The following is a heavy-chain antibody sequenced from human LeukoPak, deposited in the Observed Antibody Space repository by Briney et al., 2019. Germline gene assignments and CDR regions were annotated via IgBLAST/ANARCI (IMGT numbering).Heavy chain of an antibody. J-gene: IGHJ4*02. CDR2: INWNGGST. CDR3: ARGPNYDILTGYYNY. V-gene: IGHV3-20*04. CDR1: GFTFDDYG. Sequence: GGSLRLSCAASGFTFDDYGMSWVRQAPGKGLEWVSGINWNGGSTGCADSVKGRFTISRDNAKNSLYLQMNSLRAEDTALYYCARGPNYDILTGYYNYWGQGTLVTVSS. D-gene: IGHD3-9*01.